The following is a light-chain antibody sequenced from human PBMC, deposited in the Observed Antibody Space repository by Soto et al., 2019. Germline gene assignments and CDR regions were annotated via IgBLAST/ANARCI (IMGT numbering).Light chain of an antibody. CDR2: GAS. CDR1: QSISSSY. CDR3: QQFRT. J-gene: IGKJ3*01. V-gene: IGKV3-20*01. Sequence: EIVLTQSPGTLSLSPGERATLSCRASQSISSSYLAWYQQKPGQAPRLLFYGASTRATGIPDRFSGSGSGTDFTLTISRLEPEDFAVYYCQQFRTFGPGTKVDIK.